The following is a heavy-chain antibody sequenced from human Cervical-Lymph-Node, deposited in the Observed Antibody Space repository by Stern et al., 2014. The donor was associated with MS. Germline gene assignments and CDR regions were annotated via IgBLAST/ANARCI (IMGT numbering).Heavy chain of an antibody. CDR2: IYWDDDK. Sequence: QVTLRESGPTLVKPTQTLTLTCTFSGFSLSTSGVGVGWIRQPPGKALECLVIIYWDDDKRYSPSLKNRLTITKDTSKNQVVLTMTNMDPVDTATYYCAHRGRQLYGFDIWGQGTLVTVSS. J-gene: IGHJ3*02. CDR1: GFSLSTSGVG. CDR3: AHRGRQLYGFDI. V-gene: IGHV2-5*02. D-gene: IGHD6-13*01.